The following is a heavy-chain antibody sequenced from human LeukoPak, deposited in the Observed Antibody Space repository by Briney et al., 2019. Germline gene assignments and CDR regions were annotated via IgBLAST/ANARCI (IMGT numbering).Heavy chain of an antibody. V-gene: IGHV4-34*01. D-gene: IGHD3-10*01. CDR3: ASSPPFASPASDY. J-gene: IGHJ4*02. Sequence: GSLRLSCATSGFAFSSSWMRWIRQPPGKGLEWIGEINHSGSTNYNPSLKSRVTISVDTSKNQFSLKLSSVTAADTAVYYCASSPPFASPASDYWGQGTLVTVSS. CDR2: INHSGST. CDR1: GFAFSSSW.